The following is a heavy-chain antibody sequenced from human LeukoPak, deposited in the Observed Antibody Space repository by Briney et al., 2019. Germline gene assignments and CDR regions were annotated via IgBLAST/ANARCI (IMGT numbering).Heavy chain of an antibody. CDR3: ARLIAADPQLDS. J-gene: IGHJ4*02. V-gene: IGHV4-30-2*01. CDR2: IHHSGDT. D-gene: IGHD6-13*01. CDR1: GGSISSGGYY. Sequence: SQTLSLTCTVSGGSISSGGYYWSWIRQPPGKGLEWIGYIHHSGDTYQNPSLKSRVTVSSDRSKNQFYLKLSSVTAADTAAYYCARLIAADPQLDSWGQGALVTVSS.